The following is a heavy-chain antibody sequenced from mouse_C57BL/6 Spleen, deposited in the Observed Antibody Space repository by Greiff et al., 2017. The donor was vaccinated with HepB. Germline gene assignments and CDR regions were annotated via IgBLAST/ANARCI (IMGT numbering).Heavy chain of an antibody. V-gene: IGHV1-84*01. D-gene: IGHD1-1*01. CDR2: IYPGSGNT. CDR3: ARCRNLYYGRGGYFDY. J-gene: IGHJ2*01. CDR1: GYTFTDYY. Sequence: VQLQQSGPELVKPGASVKISCKASGYTFTDYYINWVKQRPGQGLEWIGWIYPGSGNTKYNEKFKGKATLTVDTSSSTAYMQLSSLTSEDSAVYFCARCRNLYYGRGGYFDYWGQGTTLTVSS.